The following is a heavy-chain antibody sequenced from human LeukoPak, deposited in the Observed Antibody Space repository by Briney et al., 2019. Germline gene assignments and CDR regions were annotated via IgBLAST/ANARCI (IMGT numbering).Heavy chain of an antibody. CDR3: ARGEWFGEFHFGY. CDR1: GGSISSYY. V-gene: IGHV4-59*01. Sequence: SETLSLTCTVSGGSISSYYWSWIRQPPGKGLEWIGYIYYSGSTNYNPSLKSRVTISVDTSKNQFSLKLSSVTAADTAVYYCARGEWFGEFHFGYWGQGTLVTVSS. J-gene: IGHJ4*02. D-gene: IGHD3-10*01. CDR2: IYYSGST.